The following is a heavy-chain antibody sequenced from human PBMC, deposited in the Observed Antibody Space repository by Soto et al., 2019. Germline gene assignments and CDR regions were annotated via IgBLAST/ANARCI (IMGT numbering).Heavy chain of an antibody. CDR2: INHSGST. D-gene: IGHD3-10*01. V-gene: IGHV4-34*01. J-gene: IGHJ5*02. CDR1: GWSFSGYY. Sequence: SETLSLTCAVYGWSFSGYYWSWIRQPPGKGLEWIGEINHSGSTNYNPSLKSRVTISVDTSKNQFFLKLSSVTAADTAVYYCARGRGLLLWFGELHNWFDPWGQGTLVT. CDR3: ARGRGLLLWFGELHNWFDP.